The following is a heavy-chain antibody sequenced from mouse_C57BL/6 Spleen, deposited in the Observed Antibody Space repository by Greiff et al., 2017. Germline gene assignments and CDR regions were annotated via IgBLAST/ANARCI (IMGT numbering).Heavy chain of an antibody. CDR1: GYTFTSYW. CDR3: ARWEDGH. J-gene: IGHJ2*01. V-gene: IGHV1-69*01. Sequence: VQLQQPGAELVMPGASVKLSRKASGYTFTSYWMHWVKQRPGQGLEWIGEIDPSDSYTNYNQKFKGKSTLTVDKSSSTAYMQLSSLTSEDSAVYYCARWEDGHWGQGTTLTVSS. CDR2: IDPSDSYT. D-gene: IGHD2-3*01.